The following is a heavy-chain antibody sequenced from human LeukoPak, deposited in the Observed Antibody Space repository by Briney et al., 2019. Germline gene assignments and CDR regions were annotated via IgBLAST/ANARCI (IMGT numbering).Heavy chain of an antibody. J-gene: IGHJ4*02. CDR1: GFTFSNYA. CDR3: ARDSAYGSGSPTPDY. CDR2: ISYDGSNK. V-gene: IGHV3-30-3*01. D-gene: IGHD3-10*01. Sequence: GRSLRLSCAASGFTFSNYAMHWVRQAPDKGLEWVALISYDGSNKYYADSVKGRFTISRDNSKNTLYLQMNSLRAEDTAVYYCARDSAYGSGSPTPDYWGQGTLVTVSS.